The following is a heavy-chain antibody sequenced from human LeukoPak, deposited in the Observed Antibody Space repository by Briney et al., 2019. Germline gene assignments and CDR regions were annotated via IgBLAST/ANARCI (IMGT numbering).Heavy chain of an antibody. CDR1: GGSISSSNW. J-gene: IGHJ6*02. CDR3: ARAGSSGGWYYYYGMDV. CDR2: IYHSGST. Sequence: SETLSLTCAVSGGSISSSNWWSWVRQPPGKGLEWIGEIYHSGSTNYNPSLKSRVTISVDESKNQFSLKLSSVTAADTAVYYCARAGSSGGWYYYYGMDVWGQGTTVTVSS. D-gene: IGHD6-25*01. V-gene: IGHV4-4*02.